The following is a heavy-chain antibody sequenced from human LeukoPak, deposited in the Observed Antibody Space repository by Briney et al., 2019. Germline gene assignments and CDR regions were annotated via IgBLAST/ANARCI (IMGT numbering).Heavy chain of an antibody. CDR1: GFTFSSYG. CDR2: IRYDGSNK. D-gene: IGHD6-13*01. CDR3: ARDGSGWYGFDY. V-gene: IGHV3-30*02. Sequence: GGSLRLSCAASGFTFSSYGMHWVRQAPGKGLEWVAFIRYDGSNKYYADSVKGRFTISRDNSKNTLYLQMNSLRAEDTAVYYCARDGSGWYGFDYWGQGTLVTVSS. J-gene: IGHJ4*02.